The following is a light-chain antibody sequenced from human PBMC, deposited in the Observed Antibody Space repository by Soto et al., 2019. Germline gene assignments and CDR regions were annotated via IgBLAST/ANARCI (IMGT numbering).Light chain of an antibody. V-gene: IGLV6-57*04. Sequence: NFMLTQPHSVSESPGKTVTISCTRSSGSIASNYVQWYQQRPGSAPTTVIYEDNQRPSGVPDRFSGSIDSSSNSASLTISGLKNEDEADYYCQSYDSSIVVFGGGTKVTVL. CDR1: SGSIASNY. J-gene: IGLJ2*01. CDR3: QSYDSSIVV. CDR2: EDN.